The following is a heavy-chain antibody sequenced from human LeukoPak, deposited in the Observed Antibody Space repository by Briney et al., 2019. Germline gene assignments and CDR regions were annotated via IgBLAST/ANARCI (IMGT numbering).Heavy chain of an antibody. CDR3: ARDLSSSAFDY. J-gene: IGHJ4*02. Sequence: GGSLRLSCAASGFTFSTYSMNWVRQAPGKGREGVSSISSSSGYIYYADSVKGRFTISRDNARNSLYLQMNSLRAEDTAVYYCARDLSSSAFDYWGQGTLVTVSS. V-gene: IGHV3-21*01. D-gene: IGHD2-2*01. CDR2: ISSSSGYI. CDR1: GFTFSTYS.